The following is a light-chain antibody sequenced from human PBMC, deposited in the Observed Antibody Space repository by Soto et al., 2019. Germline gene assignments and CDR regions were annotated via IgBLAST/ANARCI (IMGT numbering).Light chain of an antibody. V-gene: IGLV1-40*01. J-gene: IGLJ3*02. Sequence: QSVLTQPPSVSGAPGQRVTISCTGRSSNIGAGYDVQWYQHLPGTAPKLLIYANSNRPSGVPDRFSGSKTGASASLAITGLQAEDEADYYGQSYDSRLSSWVFGGGTKLTVL. CDR3: QSYDSRLSSWV. CDR2: ANS. CDR1: SSNIGAGYD.